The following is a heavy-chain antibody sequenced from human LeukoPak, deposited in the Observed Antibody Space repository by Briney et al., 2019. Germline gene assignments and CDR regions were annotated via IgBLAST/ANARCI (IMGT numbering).Heavy chain of an antibody. Sequence: PGGSLRLSCAASELSFSDYYMSWLRQAPGRGLEWVSYISSSGSTIYYADSVKGRFTISRDNAKNTLYLQMNSLRAEDTAVYYCARTYTSTWWFDPWGQGILVTVSS. V-gene: IGHV3-11*01. D-gene: IGHD6-13*01. CDR2: ISSSGSTI. CDR3: ARTYTSTWWFDP. CDR1: ELSFSDYY. J-gene: IGHJ5*02.